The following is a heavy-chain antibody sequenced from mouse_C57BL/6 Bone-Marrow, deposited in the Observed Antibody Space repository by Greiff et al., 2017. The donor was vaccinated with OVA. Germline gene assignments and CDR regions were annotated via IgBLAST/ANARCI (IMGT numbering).Heavy chain of an antibody. D-gene: IGHD2-1*01. Sequence: VKLVESGAELVRPGASVTLSCKASGYTFTDYEMHWVKQTPVHGLEWIGAIDPETGGTAYNQKFKGKAILTADKSSSTAYMELRSLTSEDSAVYYCYIYYGNYEGAMDYWGQRASVAVSS. CDR3: YIYYGNYEGAMDY. CDR2: IDPETGGT. V-gene: IGHV1-15*01. J-gene: IGHJ4*01. CDR1: GYTFTDYE.